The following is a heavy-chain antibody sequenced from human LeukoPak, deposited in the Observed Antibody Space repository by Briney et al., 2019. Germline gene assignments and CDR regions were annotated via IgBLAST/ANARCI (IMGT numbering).Heavy chain of an antibody. V-gene: IGHV1-2*06. CDR2: INPNNGGT. CDR3: ARDLPPESLYCTSSNCRFDY. J-gene: IGHJ4*02. Sequence: ASVKVSCKASGYTFADHYMHWVRQAPGQGLEWMGQINPNNGGTNYAQNFQGRVTMTGDTSISTAYMEMTRLRYDDTAVYYCARDLPPESLYCTSSNCRFDYWGQGTLVTVSS. D-gene: IGHD2-2*01. CDR1: GYTFADHY.